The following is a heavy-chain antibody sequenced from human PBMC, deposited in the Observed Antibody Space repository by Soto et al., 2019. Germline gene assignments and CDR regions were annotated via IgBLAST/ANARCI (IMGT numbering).Heavy chain of an antibody. D-gene: IGHD6-13*01. J-gene: IGHJ3*02. V-gene: IGHV1-2*04. CDR2: INPNSGGT. CDR3: VFVRNSVVAAAGPNDAFDI. Sequence: ASVKVSCKASGYTFTGYYMHWVRQAPGQGLEWMGWINPNSGGTNYAQKFQGWVTRTKDTSISTAYMGLSRLGSDDTAVYYCVFVRNSVVAAAGPNDAFDIWGQGTMVTVSS. CDR1: GYTFTGYY.